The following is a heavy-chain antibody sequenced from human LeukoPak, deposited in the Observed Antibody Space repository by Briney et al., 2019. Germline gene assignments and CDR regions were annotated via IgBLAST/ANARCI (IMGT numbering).Heavy chain of an antibody. J-gene: IGHJ4*02. D-gene: IGHD6-19*01. Sequence: PSETLSLTCTVSGGSISSGTYYWGWIRQPPGKGLEWVAAVYYTGSTYYKPSLKSRVTISVDTSKNQFSLKLSSVTAADTAVYYCARQKGGVAGLKYYFDFWGQGTLVTVSS. CDR3: ARQKGGVAGLKYYFDF. CDR2: VYYTGST. V-gene: IGHV4-39*01. CDR1: GGSISSGTYY.